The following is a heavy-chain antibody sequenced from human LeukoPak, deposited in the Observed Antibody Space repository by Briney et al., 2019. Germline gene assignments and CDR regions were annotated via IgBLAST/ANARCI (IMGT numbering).Heavy chain of an antibody. J-gene: IGHJ4*02. CDR3: ARDHHDSSGYYSFDY. V-gene: IGHV4-59*01. CDR2: IYYSGST. Sequence: SETLSLTCTVSGGSISSYYWSWIRQPPGKGLEWIGYIYYSGSTNYNPSLKSRVTISVDTSENQFSLKLSSVTAADTAVYYCARDHHDSSGYYSFDYWGQGTLVTVSS. D-gene: IGHD3-22*01. CDR1: GGSISSYY.